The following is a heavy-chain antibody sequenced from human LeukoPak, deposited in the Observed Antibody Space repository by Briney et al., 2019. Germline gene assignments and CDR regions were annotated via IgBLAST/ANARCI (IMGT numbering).Heavy chain of an antibody. D-gene: IGHD6-19*01. CDR3: AAPGWRDLFDY. Sequence: PSETLSLTCTVSGGSISSGSYYWGWIRQPPGKGLEWIGNIYYSGSTYYNPSLKTRLTIYVDTYKNQFSRKLSSVTAADTAVYYCAAPGWRDLFDYWGQGTMVTVSS. CDR1: GGSISSGSYY. J-gene: IGHJ4*02. V-gene: IGHV4-39*01. CDR2: IYYSGST.